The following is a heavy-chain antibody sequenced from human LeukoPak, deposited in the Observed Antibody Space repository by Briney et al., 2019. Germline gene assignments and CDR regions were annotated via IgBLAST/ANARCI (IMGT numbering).Heavy chain of an antibody. CDR3: ARGWGGLGWFFDY. CDR2: IWYDGSAK. V-gene: IGHV3-33*01. D-gene: IGHD4-23*01. J-gene: IGHJ4*02. CDR1: GFTFSSFG. Sequence: GGSLSLSCAASGFTFSSFGIHWVRQAPGRGLEWVAIIWYDGSAKYFADSVKGRFTVSRDNSKNTLYLQMNSLRAEDTAVYYCARGWGGLGWFFDYWGQGTLVTVSS.